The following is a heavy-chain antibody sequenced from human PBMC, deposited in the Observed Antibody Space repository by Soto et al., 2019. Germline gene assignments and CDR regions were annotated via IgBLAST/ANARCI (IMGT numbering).Heavy chain of an antibody. Sequence: EVQLLESGGGLVQPGGSLRLSCAASGFTFSSNAMSWVRQAPGKGLEWVSAISGSGGSTYYADSVKGRFTISRDNSKNTLYLQMNSLRAEDTAVYYCAKDRYRGIAVAGTRYGEFDYWGQGPLVTVSS. J-gene: IGHJ4*02. CDR1: GFTFSSNA. D-gene: IGHD6-19*01. CDR3: AKDRYRGIAVAGTRYGEFDY. V-gene: IGHV3-23*01. CDR2: ISGSGGST.